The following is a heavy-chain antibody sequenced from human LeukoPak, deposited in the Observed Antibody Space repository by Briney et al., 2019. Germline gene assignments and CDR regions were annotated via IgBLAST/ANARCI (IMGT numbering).Heavy chain of an antibody. CDR1: GGSFSGYY. CDR3: ARGSMYTSSWYVGRWFDP. D-gene: IGHD6-13*01. Sequence: SETLSLTCAVYGGSFSGYYWSWIRQPPGKGLEWIGEINHSGSTNYNPSLKSRVTISVNMSKNQFSLELSSVTAPDTAVYYCARGSMYTSSWYVGRWFDPWGQGTLVTVSS. J-gene: IGHJ5*02. V-gene: IGHV4-34*01. CDR2: INHSGST.